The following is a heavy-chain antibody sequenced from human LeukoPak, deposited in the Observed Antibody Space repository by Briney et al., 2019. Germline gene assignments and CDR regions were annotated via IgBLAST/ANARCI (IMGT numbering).Heavy chain of an antibody. Sequence: PGRSLRLSCAASGFTFSSYGMHWVRQAPGKGLEWVAVIWYGGSNKYYADSVKGRFTISRDNSKNTLYLQMNSLRAEDTAVYYCAKGATYYYDSSGYSIDYWGQGTLVTVSS. J-gene: IGHJ4*02. CDR3: AKGATYYYDSSGYSIDY. CDR1: GFTFSSYG. V-gene: IGHV3-30*18. CDR2: IWYGGSNK. D-gene: IGHD3-22*01.